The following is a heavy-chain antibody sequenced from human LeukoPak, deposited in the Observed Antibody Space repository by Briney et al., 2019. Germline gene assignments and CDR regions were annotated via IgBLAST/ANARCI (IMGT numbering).Heavy chain of an antibody. CDR3: ATPYDDYLLNAFDI. CDR1: GFTFSSYA. D-gene: IGHD4-17*01. Sequence: PGGSLRLSCAASGFTFSSYAMSWVRQAPGKGLEWVSAISGSGGSTYYADSVKGRFTISRDNSKNTLYLQMNSLRAADTAVYYCATPYDDYLLNAFDIWGQGTMVTVSS. V-gene: IGHV3-23*01. J-gene: IGHJ3*02. CDR2: ISGSGGST.